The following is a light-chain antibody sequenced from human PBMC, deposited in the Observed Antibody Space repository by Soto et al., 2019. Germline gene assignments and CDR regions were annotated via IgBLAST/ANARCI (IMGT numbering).Light chain of an antibody. CDR1: SSNIGSHP. CDR3: ASWDNSLNGLYV. V-gene: IGLV1-44*01. Sequence: QSVLTQPPSASGTPGQRVSISCSGSSSNIGSHPVNWYQQLPGTAPKLLLYGDNQRPSGVPDRFSGSKSGTSASLAISGLQSEDEAHYDCASWDNSLNGLYVFGTGTKVTVL. CDR2: GDN. J-gene: IGLJ1*01.